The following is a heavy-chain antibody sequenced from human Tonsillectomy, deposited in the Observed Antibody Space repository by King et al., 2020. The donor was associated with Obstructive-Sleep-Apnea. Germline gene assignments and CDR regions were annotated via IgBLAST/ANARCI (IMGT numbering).Heavy chain of an antibody. V-gene: IGHV3-30*02. Sequence: VQLVESGGGVVQPGGSLRLSCAASGFTFSSYGLHWVRQAPGKGLDWLSFIRDDGSDTYYADSVKGRFTISRYTSKNTLYLQMNFLRADDTAVYNCAKRRDGYKASGMDVWGQGTTVIVSS. CDR1: GFTFSSYG. J-gene: IGHJ6*02. D-gene: IGHD5-24*01. CDR3: AKRRDGYKASGMDV. CDR2: IRDDGSDT.